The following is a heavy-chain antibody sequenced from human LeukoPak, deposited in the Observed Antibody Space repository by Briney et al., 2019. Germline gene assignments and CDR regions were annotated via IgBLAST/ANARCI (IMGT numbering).Heavy chain of an antibody. CDR2: IYTSGIT. V-gene: IGHV4-4*09. Sequence: SATLSLTCTVSGGSITNYYWSWIRQPPGKGLEWIGFIYTSGITNYNPSLKSRVTISVDTSKNQLSLKLSSVTAADTAVYYCARQGDGFWRDLFDPWGQGTLVTVSP. J-gene: IGHJ5*02. D-gene: IGHD3-3*01. CDR1: GGSITNYY. CDR3: ARQGDGFWRDLFDP.